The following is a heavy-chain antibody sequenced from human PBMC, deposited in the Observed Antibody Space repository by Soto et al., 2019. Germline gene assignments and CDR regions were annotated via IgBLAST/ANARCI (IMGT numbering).Heavy chain of an antibody. CDR1: GGSFSAYY. CDR2: INHSGST. D-gene: IGHD3-9*01. Sequence: PSETLSLTCAVYGGSFSAYYWSWIRQPPGKGLEWIGEINHSGSTNYNPSLKSRVTISVDTSKNQFSLKLSSVTAADTAVYYCATTYYDILTGRPNDYWGQGTLVTVS. V-gene: IGHV4-34*01. J-gene: IGHJ4*02. CDR3: ATTYYDILTGRPNDY.